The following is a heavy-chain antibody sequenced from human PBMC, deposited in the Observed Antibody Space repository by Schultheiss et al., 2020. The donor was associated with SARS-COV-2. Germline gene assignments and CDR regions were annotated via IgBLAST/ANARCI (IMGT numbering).Heavy chain of an antibody. D-gene: IGHD2-2*01. CDR1: GFTFSSYS. V-gene: IGHV3-30*18. J-gene: IGHJ4*02. CDR3: AKDPSLGEYQLPADY. Sequence: GGSLRLSCAASGFTFSSYSMNWVRQAPGKGLEWVAVISYDGSNKYYADSVKGRFTISRDNSKNTLYLQMNSLRAEDTAVYYCAKDPSLGEYQLPADYWGQGTLVTVSS. CDR2: ISYDGSNK.